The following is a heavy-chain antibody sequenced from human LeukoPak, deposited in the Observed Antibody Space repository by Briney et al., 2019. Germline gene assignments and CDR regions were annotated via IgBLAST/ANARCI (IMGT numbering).Heavy chain of an antibody. CDR2: IYYSGST. J-gene: IGHJ4*02. Sequence: PSETLSLTCTVSGGSISSYYWSWIRQPPGKGLERIGYIYYSGSTNYNPSLKSRVTISVDTSKNQFSLKLSSVTAADTAVYYCARDKRIFDYWGQGTLVTVSS. V-gene: IGHV4-59*01. D-gene: IGHD2-15*01. CDR3: ARDKRIFDY. CDR1: GGSISSYY.